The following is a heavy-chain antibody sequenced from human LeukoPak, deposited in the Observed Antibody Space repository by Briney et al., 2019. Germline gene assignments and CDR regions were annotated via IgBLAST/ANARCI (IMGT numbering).Heavy chain of an antibody. Sequence: SVKVSCKASGGTFSSYAISWVRQAPGHGLEWMGGIIPIFGTANYAQKFQGRVTITADESTSTAHMELSSLRSEDTAVYYCASRHTIAAAVFDPWGQGTLVTVSS. V-gene: IGHV1-69*13. CDR2: IIPIFGTA. D-gene: IGHD6-13*01. CDR1: GGTFSSYA. J-gene: IGHJ5*02. CDR3: ASRHTIAAAVFDP.